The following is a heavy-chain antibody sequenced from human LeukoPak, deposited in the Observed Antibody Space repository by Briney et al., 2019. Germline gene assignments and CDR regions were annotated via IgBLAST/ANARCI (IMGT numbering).Heavy chain of an antibody. CDR3: SRNGLVDFDY. J-gene: IGHJ4*02. CDR1: GFAFDDFA. Sequence: AGGSLRLSCTTFGFAFDDFAMSWVRQPAGKGLEWVGFIRRRAYGGAAGYAASVKGRFIISRDDSKGIAYLQMNSLKTEDTAVYYCSRNGLVDFDYWGQGSRVIVSP. V-gene: IGHV3-49*04. CDR2: IRRRAYGGAA.